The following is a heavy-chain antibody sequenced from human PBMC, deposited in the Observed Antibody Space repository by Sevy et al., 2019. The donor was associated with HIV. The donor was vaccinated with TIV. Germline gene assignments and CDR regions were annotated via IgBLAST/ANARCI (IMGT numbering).Heavy chain of an antibody. CDR3: AKDYSAGITFVRAAYRARGDYFDY. CDR1: GFTFRTSG. CDR2: ISYDEAHK. J-gene: IGHJ4*02. Sequence: GGSLRLSCVTSGFTFRTSGMHWVRQSPGKGLEWVAIISYDEAHKNYADSVRGRFSISKDNSKNTLYLQMSSLKTEDTAVYYCAKDYSAGITFVRAAYRARGDYFDYWGQGTQVTVSS. V-gene: IGHV3-30*18. D-gene: IGHD3-10*01.